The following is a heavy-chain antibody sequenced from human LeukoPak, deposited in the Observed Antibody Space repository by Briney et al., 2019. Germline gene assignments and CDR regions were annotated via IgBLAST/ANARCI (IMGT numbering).Heavy chain of an antibody. Sequence: GGSLRLSCAASGFTFDDSVMSWVRQAPGKGLEWVSGINWNGGSTGYADSVKGRFTISRDNAKNSLYPQMSSLRAEDTALYYCARALSSGWYGYFDYWGQGTLVTVSS. CDR3: ARALSSGWYGYFDY. D-gene: IGHD6-19*01. CDR2: INWNGGST. CDR1: GFTFDDSV. J-gene: IGHJ4*02. V-gene: IGHV3-20*04.